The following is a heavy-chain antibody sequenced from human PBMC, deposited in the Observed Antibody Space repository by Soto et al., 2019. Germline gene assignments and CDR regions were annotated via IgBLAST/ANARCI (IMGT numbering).Heavy chain of an antibody. V-gene: IGHV3-48*04. J-gene: IGHJ3*02. CDR1: GITFSSYG. CDR3: ARRRLDSSGYDAFDI. D-gene: IGHD3-22*01. Sequence: PGPSLRLYCAASGITFSSYGMNWVRQAPGKGLEWVSYISSSGSTIYYADSVKGRFTISRDNAKNSLYLQMNSLRAEDTAVYYCARRRLDSSGYDAFDIWGQGTMVTVS. CDR2: ISSSGSTI.